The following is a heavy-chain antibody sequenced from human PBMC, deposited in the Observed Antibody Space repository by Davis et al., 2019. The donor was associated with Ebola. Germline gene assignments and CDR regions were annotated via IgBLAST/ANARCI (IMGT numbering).Heavy chain of an antibody. V-gene: IGHV3-48*04. J-gene: IGHJ4*02. CDR3: ARGSYTYDY. CDR1: GFTFSSYS. CDR2: ISSGGTTK. D-gene: IGHD3-16*01. Sequence: GESLKISCAVSGFTFSSYSMTWVRQAPGKGLEWVSDISSGGTTKYYADSVKGRFTVSRDNAKNSLYLQMNGLRAEDTAVYYCARGSYTYDYWGQGILVTVSS.